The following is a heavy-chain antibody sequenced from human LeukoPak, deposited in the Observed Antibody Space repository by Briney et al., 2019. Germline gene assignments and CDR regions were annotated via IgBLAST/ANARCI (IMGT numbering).Heavy chain of an antibody. D-gene: IGHD2-2*01. Sequence: PSETLSLTCTVSGGSISYYYWSWIRQPPGKGLEWIGYIYYSGSTNYNPSLKSRVTISVDTSKNQFSLNLSSVTAADTAVYYCARQKCTSTSCLTKNAFDIWGQGTMVTVSS. J-gene: IGHJ3*02. CDR3: ARQKCTSTSCLTKNAFDI. V-gene: IGHV4-59*08. CDR2: IYYSGST. CDR1: GGSISYYY.